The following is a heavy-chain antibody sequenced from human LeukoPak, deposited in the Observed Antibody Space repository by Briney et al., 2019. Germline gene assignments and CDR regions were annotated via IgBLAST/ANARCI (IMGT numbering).Heavy chain of an antibody. V-gene: IGHV3-23*01. CDR2: ISGSGVTT. CDR3: ARVLRYCSGGNCYSGGLGYMDV. D-gene: IGHD2-15*01. J-gene: IGHJ6*03. CDR1: GFTFSNYG. Sequence: GGTLRLSCAASGFTFSNYGLSWVRQAPGKGLEWVSGISGSGVTTFYADSVKGRFTISRDNSKNTLNLQMNSLRAEDTAVYYCARVLRYCSGGNCYSGGLGYMDVWGKGTTVTISS.